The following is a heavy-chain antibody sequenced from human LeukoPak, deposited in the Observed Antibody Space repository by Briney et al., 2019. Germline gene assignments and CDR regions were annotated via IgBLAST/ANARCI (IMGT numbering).Heavy chain of an antibody. J-gene: IGHJ3*02. CDR1: GYTFTGYY. CDR2: INPNSGGT. CDR3: AIFSGYCSGGSCYPNAFDI. D-gene: IGHD2-15*01. V-gene: IGHV1-2*04. Sequence: ASVKVSCKASGYTFTGYYMHWVRQAPGQGLEWMGWINPNSGGTNYAQKFQGWVTMTRDTSISTAYMELSGLRSDDTAVYYCAIFSGYCSGGSCYPNAFDIWGQGTMVTVSS.